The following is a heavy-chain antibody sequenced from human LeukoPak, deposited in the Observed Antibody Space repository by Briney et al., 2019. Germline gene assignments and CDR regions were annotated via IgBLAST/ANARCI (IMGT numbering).Heavy chain of an antibody. CDR3: ARVPFVVVPAAIDY. CDR1: GFTFVISA. J-gene: IGHJ4*02. V-gene: IGHV3-30*04. Sequence: RRSLRLSSAAPGFTFVISAMDGVRQAPGKGRGWVGVLSYDGSNKYYADSVKGRFTISRDNSKNTLYLQMNSLRAEDTAVYYCARVPFVVVPAAIDYWGQGTLVTVSS. CDR2: LSYDGSNK. D-gene: IGHD2-2*01.